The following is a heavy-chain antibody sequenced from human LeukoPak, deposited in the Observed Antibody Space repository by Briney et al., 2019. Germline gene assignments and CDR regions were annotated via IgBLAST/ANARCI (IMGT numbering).Heavy chain of an antibody. CDR3: VWGHYGDY. J-gene: IGHJ4*02. CDR2: IKNDGSQK. V-gene: IGHV3-7*04. Sequence: GGSLRLSCAASGFTFTYFWMTWVRPAPGKGLEWVANIKNDGSQKYYADSVEGRFTISRDNAKHLLYLQMHGLRADDTAVYYCVWGHYGDYTGQGTLVTVSS. CDR1: GFTFTYFW.